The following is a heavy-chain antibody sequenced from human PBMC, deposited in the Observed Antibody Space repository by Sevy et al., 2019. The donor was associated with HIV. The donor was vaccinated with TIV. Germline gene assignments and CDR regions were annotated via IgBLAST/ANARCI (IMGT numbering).Heavy chain of an antibody. CDR1: GFTFSSYS. D-gene: IGHD3-3*01. V-gene: IGHV3-48*02. CDR3: TRGIEDYDFWSGYYKPLAFDI. J-gene: IGHJ3*02. CDR2: ISSSSSTI. Sequence: GGSLRLSCAASGFTFSSYSMNWVRQAPGKGLEWVSYISSSSSTIYYADSVKGRFTISGDNAKNSLYLQMNSLRDEDTAVYYCTRGIEDYDFWSGYYKPLAFDIWGQGTMVTVSS.